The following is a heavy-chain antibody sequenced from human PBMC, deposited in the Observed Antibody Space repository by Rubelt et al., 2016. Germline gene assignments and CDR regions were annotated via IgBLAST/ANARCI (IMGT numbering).Heavy chain of an antibody. CDR3: ARHRFSSAPGGFRYFDL. J-gene: IGHJ2*01. CDR2: FYNSGRT. D-gene: IGHD3-10*01. CDR1: GGSISSYY. V-gene: IGHV4-39*01. Sequence: QLQLQESGPGLVKPSETLSLTCTLSGGSISSYYWSWLRQTPGKGLEWIGSFYNSGRTHYNPSLTGRVTISVDTSNRQLSLRLTSVTASDTAVYYCARHRFSSAPGGFRYFDLWGRGALVSVSS.